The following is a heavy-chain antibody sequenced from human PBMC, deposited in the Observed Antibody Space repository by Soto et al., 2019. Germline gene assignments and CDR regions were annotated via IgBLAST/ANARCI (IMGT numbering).Heavy chain of an antibody. CDR2: INSDGSST. D-gene: IGHD5-18*01. CDR1: GFTFSSYW. CDR3: ARVEGSYGYDYYYGMDV. J-gene: IGHJ6*02. V-gene: IGHV3-74*01. Sequence: PGGSLRLSCAASGFTFSSYWMHWVRQAPGKGLVWVSRINSDGSSTSYADSVKGRFTISRDNAKNTLYLQMNSLRAEDTAVYYCARVEGSYGYDYYYGMDVWGQGTTVTAP.